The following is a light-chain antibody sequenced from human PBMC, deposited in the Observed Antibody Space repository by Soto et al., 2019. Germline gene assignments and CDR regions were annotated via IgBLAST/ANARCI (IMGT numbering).Light chain of an antibody. CDR1: QSISGT. V-gene: IGKV3-15*01. CDR3: QQYNNWPWT. Sequence: EIVMTQSPSTLSVSPWGRAALSCVARQSISGTLAWYQQKPGQAPRLLIHGASTRAPGFPARFSGSGSGTDFTLTISSLQSEDFAVYYCQQYNNWPWTFGQGTKVDVK. J-gene: IGKJ1*01. CDR2: GAS.